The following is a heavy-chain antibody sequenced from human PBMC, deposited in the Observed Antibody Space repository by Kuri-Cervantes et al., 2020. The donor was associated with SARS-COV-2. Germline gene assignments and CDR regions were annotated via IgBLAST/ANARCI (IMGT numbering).Heavy chain of an antibody. D-gene: IGHD7-27*01. CDR2: IIPIFGTA. CDR3: ACLAEGENWGSSAFDI. J-gene: IGHJ3*02. CDR1: GGTFSSYA. V-gene: IGHV1-69*13. Sequence: SVKVSCKASGGTFSSYAISWVRQAPGQGLEWMGGIIPIFGTANYAQKFQGRVTITADESTSTAYMELRSLRSDDTAVYYCACLAEGENWGSSAFDIWGQGTMVTVSS.